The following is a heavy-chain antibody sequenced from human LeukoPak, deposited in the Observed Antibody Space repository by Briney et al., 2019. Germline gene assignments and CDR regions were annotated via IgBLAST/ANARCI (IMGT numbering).Heavy chain of an antibody. D-gene: IGHD6-13*01. CDR1: GGSFSGYY. CDR3: ARLHSSSWYPAY. Sequence: SETLSLTCAVYGGSFSGYYWSWIRQPPGKGLEWIGEINRSGSTNYNPSLKSRVTISVDTSKNQFSLKLSSVTAADTAVYYCARLHSSSWYPAYWGQGTLVTVSS. J-gene: IGHJ4*02. V-gene: IGHV4-34*01. CDR2: INRSGST.